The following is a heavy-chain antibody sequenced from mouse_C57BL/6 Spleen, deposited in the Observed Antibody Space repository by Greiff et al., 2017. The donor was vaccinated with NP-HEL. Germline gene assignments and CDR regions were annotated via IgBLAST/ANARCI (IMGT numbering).Heavy chain of an antibody. CDR2: IRNKANGYTT. V-gene: IGHV7-3*01. CDR1: GFTFTDYY. D-gene: IGHD1-1*01. Sequence: DVKLVESGGGLVQPGGSLSLSCAASGFTFTDYYMSWVRQPPGKALEWLGFIRNKANGYTTEYSASVKGRFTISRDNSQSILYLQMNALRAEDSATYYCARDYGSSFYAMDYWGQGPSVTVSS. J-gene: IGHJ4*01. CDR3: ARDYGSSFYAMDY.